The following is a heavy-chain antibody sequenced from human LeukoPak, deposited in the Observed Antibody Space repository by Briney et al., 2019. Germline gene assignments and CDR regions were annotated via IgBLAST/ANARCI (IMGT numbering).Heavy chain of an antibody. CDR2: INPNSGGT. Sequence: EASVKVSCKASGYTFTTYAMNWVRQAPGQGLEWMGWINPNSGGTNFAQRFQGRVTMTRDTSISTAYMELSRLRSDDTAMYYCARPNYYDSSGYYDYWGQGTLVTVSS. CDR1: GYTFTTYA. J-gene: IGHJ4*02. V-gene: IGHV1-2*02. CDR3: ARPNYYDSSGYYDY. D-gene: IGHD3-22*01.